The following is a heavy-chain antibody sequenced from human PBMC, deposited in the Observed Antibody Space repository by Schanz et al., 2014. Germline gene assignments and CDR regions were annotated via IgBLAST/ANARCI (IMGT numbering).Heavy chain of an antibody. CDR2: MNHIGSP. V-gene: IGHV4-34*02. D-gene: IGHD5-12*01. Sequence: QVQLQQWGAGLLRPSETLSLTCAVYGGSFSGYYWNWIRQPPGKGLEWIGEMNHIGSPNYNPSLKSRVTISVDTSKNQISLRLSSVTAADTAVYYCARGRGGFVAGAPDYWGQGTLVTVSS. CDR1: GGSFSGYY. CDR3: ARGRGGFVAGAPDY. J-gene: IGHJ4*02.